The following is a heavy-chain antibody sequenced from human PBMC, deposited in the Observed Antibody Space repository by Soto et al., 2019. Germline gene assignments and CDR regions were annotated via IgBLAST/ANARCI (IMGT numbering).Heavy chain of an antibody. V-gene: IGHV1-46*01. D-gene: IGHD6-13*01. Sequence: ASVKVSCKASGYTFTSYYMHWVRQAPGQGLEWMGIINPSGGSTSYAQKFQGRVTMTRDTSTSTVYMELSSLRSEATAVYYCARDTRIAAAGTHYYYYGMDVWGQGTTVTVSS. J-gene: IGHJ6*02. CDR1: GYTFTSYY. CDR2: INPSGGST. CDR3: ARDTRIAAAGTHYYYYGMDV.